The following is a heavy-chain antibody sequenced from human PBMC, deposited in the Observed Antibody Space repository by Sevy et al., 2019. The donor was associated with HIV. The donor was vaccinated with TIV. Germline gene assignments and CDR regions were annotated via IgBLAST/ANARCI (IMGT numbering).Heavy chain of an antibody. CDR3: TTEGAD. J-gene: IGHJ1*01. Sequence: GGSLRLSCATSGFTFSDAWLSWVRQAPGKGREWVGRIRSKGDGGTTEYAAPVKGRFTIARDDSKSMMFVQMNSLKTEDSAVYYCTTEGADWGHGTLVTVSS. CDR1: GFTFSDAW. CDR2: IRSKGDGGTT. V-gene: IGHV3-15*01.